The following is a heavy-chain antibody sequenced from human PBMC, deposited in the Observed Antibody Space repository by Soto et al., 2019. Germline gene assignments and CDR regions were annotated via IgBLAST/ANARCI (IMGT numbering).Heavy chain of an antibody. CDR3: ARANLDCSSTSCPYYFDY. Sequence: ASVQVSCKASGYTFTSYGISWVRQAPGQGLEWMGWISAYNSNTNYAQKLQGRVTMTTDTSTSTAYMELRSLRSDDTAVYYFARANLDCSSTSCPYYFDYWGQGTLVTVSS. V-gene: IGHV1-18*01. J-gene: IGHJ4*02. CDR2: ISAYNSNT. CDR1: GYTFTSYG. D-gene: IGHD2-2*01.